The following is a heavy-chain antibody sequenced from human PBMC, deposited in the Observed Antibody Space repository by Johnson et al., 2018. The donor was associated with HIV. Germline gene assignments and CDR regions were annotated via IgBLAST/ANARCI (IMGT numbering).Heavy chain of an antibody. Sequence: VQLVESGGGLVQPGGSLRLSCTASGFTFSNYAMSWVRQAPGKGLEWVSGISGSGGRIYYADSVKGRSTISRDNSKNPLYLQMNSLRAEDTAVYYCAKDNGAQGAADIWGQGTMVTVSS. CDR2: ISGSGGRI. D-gene: IGHD2-8*01. J-gene: IGHJ3*02. V-gene: IGHV3-23*04. CDR1: GFTFSNYA. CDR3: AKDNGAQGAADI.